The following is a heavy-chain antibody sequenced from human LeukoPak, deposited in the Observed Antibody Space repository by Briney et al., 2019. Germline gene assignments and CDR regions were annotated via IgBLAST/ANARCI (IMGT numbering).Heavy chain of an antibody. D-gene: IGHD6-13*01. Sequence: GESLRLSCAASEFTFGSYAMSWVRQTPGKSLEWVSIISNGGVTTYYADSVRGRFTISRDNSKDLLYLQMDSLRAEDTAVYYCVKLSSGSGSSFGFDSWGLGTLVTVSS. CDR3: VKLSSGSGSSFGFDS. CDR2: ISNGGVTT. V-gene: IGHV3-23*01. J-gene: IGHJ4*02. CDR1: EFTFGSYA.